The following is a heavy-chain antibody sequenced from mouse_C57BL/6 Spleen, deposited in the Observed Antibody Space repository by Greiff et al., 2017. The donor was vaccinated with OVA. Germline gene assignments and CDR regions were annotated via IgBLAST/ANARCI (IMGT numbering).Heavy chain of an antibody. V-gene: IGHV1-15*01. Sequence: QVQLQQSGAELVRPGASVTLSCKASGYTFTDYEMHWVKQTPVHGLEWIGAIDPETGGTAYNQKFKGKAILTADKSSSTAYMELRSLTSEDSAVYYCTRDLPHYAMDYWGQGTSVTVSS. CDR3: TRDLPHYAMDY. CDR1: GYTFTDYE. J-gene: IGHJ4*01. CDR2: IDPETGGT.